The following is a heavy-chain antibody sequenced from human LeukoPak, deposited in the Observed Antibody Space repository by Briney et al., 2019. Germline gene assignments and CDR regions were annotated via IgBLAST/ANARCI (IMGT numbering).Heavy chain of an antibody. D-gene: IGHD3-22*01. CDR1: GGSISSYY. CDR2: IYYSGST. Sequence: PSETLSLTCTVSGGSISSYYWSWIRQPPGKGLEWIGYIYYSGSTNYNPSLKSRVTISVDTSKNQFSLKLSSVTAADTAVYYCARVDSSGYSKGDAFDIWGQGTMVTVSS. J-gene: IGHJ3*02. V-gene: IGHV4-59*01. CDR3: ARVDSSGYSKGDAFDI.